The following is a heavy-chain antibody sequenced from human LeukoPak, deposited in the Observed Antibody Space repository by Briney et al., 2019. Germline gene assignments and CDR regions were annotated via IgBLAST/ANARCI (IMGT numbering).Heavy chain of an antibody. Sequence: PGRSLRLSCAASGLTYSHYGMHWVRQAPGKGLEWVAVIWSDATEKYYGDAVKGRFTISRDNSRNTLYLQMNSLRVEDTAVYYCAKDAQRGFDYSNSLEYWGQGTLVTVSS. CDR3: AKDAQRGFDYSNSLEY. D-gene: IGHD4-11*01. V-gene: IGHV3-33*06. J-gene: IGHJ4*02. CDR2: IWSDATEK. CDR1: GLTYSHYG.